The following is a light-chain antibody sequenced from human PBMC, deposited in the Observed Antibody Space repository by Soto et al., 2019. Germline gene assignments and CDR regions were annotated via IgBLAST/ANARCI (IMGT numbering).Light chain of an antibody. CDR1: SSDVGGYNY. Sequence: QSALTQPASVSVSPGQSITISCTGTSSDVGGYNYVSWYQQHQGTAPKLMIYDVSNRPSGVSNRFSGSKSGNTASLTISGRQAEDEADYYCSSYTSSSTRVVGGGTKLTVL. J-gene: IGLJ2*01. V-gene: IGLV2-14*01. CDR2: DVS. CDR3: SSYTSSSTRV.